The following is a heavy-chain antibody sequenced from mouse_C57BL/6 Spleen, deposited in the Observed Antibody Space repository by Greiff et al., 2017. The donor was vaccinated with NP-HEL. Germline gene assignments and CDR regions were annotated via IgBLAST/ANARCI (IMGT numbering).Heavy chain of an antibody. V-gene: IGHV1-15*01. D-gene: IGHD1-1*02. CDR3: TSFDILWKGSWYFDV. Sequence: QVQLQQSGAELVRPGASVTLSCKASGYTFTDYEMHWVKQTPVHGLEWIGAIDPDTGGTAYNQKFKGKAILTADKSSSTAYMELRSLTSEDSAVYYCTSFDILWKGSWYFDVWGTGTTVTVSS. CDR2: IDPDTGGT. J-gene: IGHJ1*03. CDR1: GYTFTDYE.